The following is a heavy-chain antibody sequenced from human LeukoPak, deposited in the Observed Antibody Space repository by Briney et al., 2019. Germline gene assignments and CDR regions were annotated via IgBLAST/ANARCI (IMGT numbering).Heavy chain of an antibody. CDR2: IYSAGGT. CDR1: GFTVSSNY. D-gene: IGHD3-3*01. J-gene: IGHJ6*02. CDR3: ARFLGRITISGVVPYGMDV. V-gene: IGHV3-53*04. Sequence: PGGSLRLSCAASGFTVSSNYMTWVHQAPGKGLEWVSLIYSAGGTYYTDSVKGRFTISRHSSKNTLYLQMNSLGGEDTAVYYCARFLGRITISGVVPYGMDVWGQGTTVTVSS.